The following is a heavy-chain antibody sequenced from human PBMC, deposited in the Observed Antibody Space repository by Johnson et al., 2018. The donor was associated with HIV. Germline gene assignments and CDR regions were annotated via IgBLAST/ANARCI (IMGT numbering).Heavy chain of an antibody. CDR1: GFTFSYYY. CDR3: ARDESGYDEGFDAFDI. Sequence: QVQLVESGGGLVQPGGSLRLSCAASGFTFSYYYMSWIRQAPGKGLEWVSYISSSGSTIYYADPVKGRFTISRDNAKNSLYLQMNSLRVEDTAVYYCARDESGYDEGFDAFDIWDQGTMVTVSS. CDR2: ISSSGSTI. J-gene: IGHJ3*02. D-gene: IGHD5-12*01. V-gene: IGHV3-11*04.